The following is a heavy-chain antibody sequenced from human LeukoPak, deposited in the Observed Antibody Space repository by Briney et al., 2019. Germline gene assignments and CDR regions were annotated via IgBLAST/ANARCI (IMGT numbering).Heavy chain of an antibody. Sequence: ASVKVSCKASRYTFTNYAMNRVRQAPGQGLEWMGWINSKTGNPTYAQAFTGRFVFSFDTSVSTAYLQISSLKAEDTAVYYCASGLTGWSTDPLDYWGQGTLVTVSS. V-gene: IGHV7-4-1*02. J-gene: IGHJ4*02. CDR2: INSKTGNP. CDR3: ASGLTGWSTDPLDY. D-gene: IGHD6-19*01. CDR1: RYTFTNYA.